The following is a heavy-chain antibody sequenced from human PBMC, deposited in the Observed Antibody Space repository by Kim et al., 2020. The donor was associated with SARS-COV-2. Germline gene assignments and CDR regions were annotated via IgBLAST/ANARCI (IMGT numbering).Heavy chain of an antibody. CDR3: ARWTSRSIAADY. V-gene: IGHV4-39*07. J-gene: IGHJ4*02. D-gene: IGHD6-6*01. CDR2: IYYSGST. Sequence: SETLSLTCTVSGGSISSSSYYWGWIRQPPGKGLEWIGSIYYSGSTYYNPSLKSRVTISVDTSKNQFSLKLSSVTAADTAVYYCARWTSRSIAADYWGQGTLVTVSS. CDR1: GGSISSSSYY.